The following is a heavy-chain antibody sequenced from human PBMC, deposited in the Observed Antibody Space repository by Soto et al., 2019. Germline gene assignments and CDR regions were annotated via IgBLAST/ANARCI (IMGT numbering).Heavy chain of an antibody. CDR1: GFTFDDYA. CDR2: ITWDGATS. CDR3: AKHKDGALDH. J-gene: IGHJ4*02. V-gene: IGHV3-43D*04. Sequence: GGSLRLSCAASGFTFDDYAMEWVRQAPGKGLEWVALITWDGATSYYADSVKGRFTISRDNSKNSLYLQMDSLRTEDTALYYCAKHKDGALDHWGQGTLVTVSS. D-gene: IGHD3-10*01.